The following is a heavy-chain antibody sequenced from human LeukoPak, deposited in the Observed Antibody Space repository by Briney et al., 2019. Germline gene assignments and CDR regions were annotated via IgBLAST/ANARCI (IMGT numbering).Heavy chain of an antibody. V-gene: IGHV4-59*01. CDR1: GGSISSYY. CDR3: ARGFLRYCSSTSCSPDAFDI. D-gene: IGHD2-2*01. CDR2: IYYSGST. Sequence: SETLSLTCTVSGGSISSYYWSWIRQPPGKGLEWIGYIYYSGSTNYNPSLKSRVTISVDTSKNQFSLKLSSVTAADTAVYYCARGFLRYCSSTSCSPDAFDIWGQGTMVTVSS. J-gene: IGHJ3*02.